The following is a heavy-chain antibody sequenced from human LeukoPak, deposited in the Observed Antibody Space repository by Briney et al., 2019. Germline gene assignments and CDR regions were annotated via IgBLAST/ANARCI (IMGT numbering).Heavy chain of an antibody. J-gene: IGHJ6*03. V-gene: IGHV3-30*02. D-gene: IGHD5-24*01. CDR3: AKTIRSYYTDV. CDR1: GFTFSNYG. CDR2: IRSDASDQ. Sequence: PGWPLRLSCAASGFTFSNYGMHWVRQAPGKGLDWVAFIRSDASDQYYADSVKGRFTISRDNSKNTLYLQMSSLRSEDTAVYYCAKTIRSYYTDVWGKGTTVTVSS.